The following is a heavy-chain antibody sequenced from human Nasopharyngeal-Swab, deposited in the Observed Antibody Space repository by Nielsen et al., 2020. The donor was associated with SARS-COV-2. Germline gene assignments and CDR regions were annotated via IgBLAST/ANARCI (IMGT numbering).Heavy chain of an antibody. CDR1: GFTFSSYA. CDR2: ISGSGGST. V-gene: IGHV3-23*01. D-gene: IGHD3-3*01. J-gene: IGHJ4*02. CDR3: AKEPDYDFWSGYFDY. Sequence: GGSLRLSCAASGFTFSSYAMSWVRQAPGKGLEWVSAISGSGGSTYYADSVKGRLTISRDNSKNTLYLQMNSLRAEDTAVYYCAKEPDYDFWSGYFDYWGQGTLVTVSS.